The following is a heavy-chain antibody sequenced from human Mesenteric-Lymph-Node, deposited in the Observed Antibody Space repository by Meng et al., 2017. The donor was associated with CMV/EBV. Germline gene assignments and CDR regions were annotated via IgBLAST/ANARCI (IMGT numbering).Heavy chain of an antibody. Sequence: ETLSLTCAASGISVSSNYMNWVRQAPGKGLEWVAVMWSSGSTFYADSVKGRFIISRDNSKNTLNLQMNSLRVEDSAIYYCARDYPRSSTWGSWGQGTLVTVSS. D-gene: IGHD6-13*01. CDR2: MWSSGST. J-gene: IGHJ5*02. V-gene: IGHV3-66*03. CDR1: GISVSSNY. CDR3: ARDYPRSSTWGS.